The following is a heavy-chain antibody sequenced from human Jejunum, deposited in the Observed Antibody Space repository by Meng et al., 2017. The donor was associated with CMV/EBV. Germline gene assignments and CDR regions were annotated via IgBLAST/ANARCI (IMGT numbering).Heavy chain of an antibody. J-gene: IGHJ4*02. CDR3: ARGAGIEVADWGRHCDY. D-gene: IGHD6-19*01. Sequence: SISSYYWTWIRQPPGNRLEWIGYVYTSGSTKYNPSLKSRVTISIDTSKNQFSLKLSSVTAADTAVYYCARGAGIEVADWGRHCDYWGQGTLVTVSS. CDR1: SISSYY. V-gene: IGHV4-4*08. CDR2: VYTSGST.